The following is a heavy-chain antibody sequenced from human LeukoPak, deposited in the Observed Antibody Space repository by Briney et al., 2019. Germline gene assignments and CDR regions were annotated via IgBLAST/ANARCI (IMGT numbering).Heavy chain of an antibody. CDR1: GFTFTSYD. J-gene: IGHJ3*02. Sequence: PGGSLRLSCAASGFTFTSYDMHWVRQAPGKGLEWVAFLLYDGSYKYYADSVKGRFTISRDNSKNTLYLQMNSLRAEDTAVYYCASEGILGNDVSEIWGQGTTVTVSS. CDR2: LLYDGSYK. V-gene: IGHV3-30*02. D-gene: IGHD2-15*01. CDR3: ASEGILGNDVSEI.